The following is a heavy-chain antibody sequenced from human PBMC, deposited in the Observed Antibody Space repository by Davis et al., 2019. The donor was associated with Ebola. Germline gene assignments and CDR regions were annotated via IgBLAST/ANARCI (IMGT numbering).Heavy chain of an antibody. CDR2: ISYDGGNK. J-gene: IGHJ6*02. D-gene: IGHD6-19*01. Sequence: GESLKISCAASGFIFSDYSMHWVRQAPGKGLEWVAVISYDGGNKYYADSVKGRFTISRDNSKNTLYLQMKSLRAVDTAVYYCARDERQAVAGDLLYYYDGMDVWGQGTTVTASS. CDR3: ARDERQAVAGDLLYYYDGMDV. V-gene: IGHV3-30*04. CDR1: GFIFSDYS.